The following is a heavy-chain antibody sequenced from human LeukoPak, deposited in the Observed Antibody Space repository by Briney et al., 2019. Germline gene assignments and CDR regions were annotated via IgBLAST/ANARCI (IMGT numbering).Heavy chain of an antibody. CDR3: AKVNEQLVVGYFDY. D-gene: IGHD6-13*01. CDR1: GFTFSSYA. CDR2: ISGSGGST. J-gene: IGHJ4*02. V-gene: IGHV3-23*01. Sequence: PRGSLRLSCAASGFTFSSYAMSWVRQAPGKGLEWVSAISGSGGSTYYAGSVKGRFTISRDNSKNTLYLQMNSLRAEDTAVYYCAKVNEQLVVGYFDYWGQGTLVTVSS.